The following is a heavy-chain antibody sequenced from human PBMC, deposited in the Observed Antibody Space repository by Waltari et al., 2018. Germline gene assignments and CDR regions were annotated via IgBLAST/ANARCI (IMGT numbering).Heavy chain of an antibody. CDR3: ARDGDGYPD. V-gene: IGHV3-7*01. J-gene: IGHJ4*02. Sequence: EVKLVDSGGGLVQPGGSLRLSCAASGFMFSTNWMSWVRQAPGEGLEWVANIKEDGSEEYYVDSVKGRFTISRDNAKTSLYLQMNSLRVEDTAVYYCARDGDGYPDWGQGSLVIVSS. CDR1: GFMFSTNW. CDR2: IKEDGSEE. D-gene: IGHD5-12*01.